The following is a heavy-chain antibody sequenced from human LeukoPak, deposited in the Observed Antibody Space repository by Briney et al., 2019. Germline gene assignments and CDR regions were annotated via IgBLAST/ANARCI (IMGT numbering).Heavy chain of an antibody. CDR2: ISGSGDRT. Sequence: GGSLTLSCAASGFTFSSSAMSWVRQAPGKGLEWVSTISGSGDRTYYADSVKGRFTISRDNSKNTLYLQMNSLRTEDTAVYYCARGDKQLVFNRNKGGFDPWGQGTLVTVSS. CDR1: GFTFSSSA. CDR3: ARGDKQLVFNRNKGGFDP. D-gene: IGHD6-13*01. J-gene: IGHJ5*02. V-gene: IGHV3-23*01.